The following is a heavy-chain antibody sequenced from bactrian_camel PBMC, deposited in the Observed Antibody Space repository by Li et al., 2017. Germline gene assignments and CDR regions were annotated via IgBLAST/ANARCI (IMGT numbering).Heavy chain of an antibody. V-gene: IGHV3S53*01. CDR3: AADLPTFGPGRCGDDFGY. D-gene: IGHD1*01. Sequence: QVQLVESGGGSVQAGGALRLSCTNSRSAVNNDCMGWFRQAPGKGRERVAVLDSVSSPRYAVSVKGRFTISLDNAKTTAYLQMNSLKPEDTAMYYCAADLPTFGPGRCGDDFGYWGQGTQVTVS. J-gene: IGHJ6*01. CDR1: RSAVNNDC. CDR2: LDSVSSP.